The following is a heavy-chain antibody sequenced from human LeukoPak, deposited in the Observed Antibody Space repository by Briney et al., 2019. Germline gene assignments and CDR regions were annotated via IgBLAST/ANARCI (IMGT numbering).Heavy chain of an antibody. CDR2: IIPIFGTA. CDR3: ARDDGYKFGKFDY. J-gene: IGHJ4*02. V-gene: IGHV1-69*01. Sequence: SVKVSCKASGGTLSSYAISWVRQAPGQGLEWMGGIIPIFGTAHYAQKFQGRVTITADESTSTAYMELSSLRSEDTAVYYCARDDGYKFGKFDYWGQGTLVTVSS. D-gene: IGHD5-24*01. CDR1: GGTLSSYA.